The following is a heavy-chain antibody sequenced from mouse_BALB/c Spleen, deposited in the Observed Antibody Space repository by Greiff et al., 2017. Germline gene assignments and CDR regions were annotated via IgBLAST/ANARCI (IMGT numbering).Heavy chain of an antibody. CDR1: GFNIKDTY. CDR2: IDPANGNT. J-gene: IGHJ4*01. CDR3: ARDYDEVYYYAMDY. V-gene: IGHV14-3*02. D-gene: IGHD2-4*01. Sequence: EVQLQQSGAELVKPGASVKLSCTASGFNIKDTYMHWVKQRPEQGLEWIGRIDPANGNTKYDPKFQGKATITADTSSNTAYLQLSSLTSEDTAVYYCARDYDEVYYYAMDYWGQGTSVTVSS.